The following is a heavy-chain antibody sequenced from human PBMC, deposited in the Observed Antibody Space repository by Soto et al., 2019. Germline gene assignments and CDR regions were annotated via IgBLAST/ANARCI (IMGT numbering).Heavy chain of an antibody. D-gene: IGHD6-19*01. CDR2: INHSGST. V-gene: IGHV4-34*01. Sequence: SETLSLTCAVYGGSFSGYYWSWIRQPPGKGLEWVGEINHSGSTNYNPSLKSRVTISVDTSKKQFSLKMSSVTAADTAVYYCARGEGAYSSDWYDYWGQGTLVTVSS. J-gene: IGHJ4*02. CDR1: GGSFSGYY. CDR3: ARGEGAYSSDWYDY.